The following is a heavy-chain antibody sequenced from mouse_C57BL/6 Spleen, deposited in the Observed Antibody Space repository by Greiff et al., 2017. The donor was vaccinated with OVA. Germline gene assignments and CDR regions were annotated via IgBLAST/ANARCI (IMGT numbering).Heavy chain of an antibody. V-gene: IGHV1-18*01. D-gene: IGHD2-1*01. CDR3: ARREGNYYFDY. CDR2: INPNNGGT. CDR1: GYTFTDYN. J-gene: IGHJ2*01. Sequence: EVQLQQSGPELVKPGASVKIPCKASGYTFTDYNMDWVKQSPGKSLEWIGDINPNNGGTIYNQKFKGKATLTVDKSSSTAYMELRSLTSEDTAVYYCARREGNYYFDYWGQGTTLTVSS.